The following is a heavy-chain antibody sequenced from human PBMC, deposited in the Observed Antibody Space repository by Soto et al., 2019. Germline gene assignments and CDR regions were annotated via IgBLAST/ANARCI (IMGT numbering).Heavy chain of an antibody. V-gene: IGHV3-48*02. Sequence: GGSLRLSCAASGFTFSSYSMNWVRQAPGKGLEWVSYISSSSSTIYYADSVKGRFTISRDNAKNSLYLQMNSLRDEDTAVYYCARDSAGYSSGWYFDYWGQGTLVTVSS. CDR2: ISSSSSTI. D-gene: IGHD6-19*01. CDR1: GFTFSSYS. J-gene: IGHJ4*02. CDR3: ARDSAGYSSGWYFDY.